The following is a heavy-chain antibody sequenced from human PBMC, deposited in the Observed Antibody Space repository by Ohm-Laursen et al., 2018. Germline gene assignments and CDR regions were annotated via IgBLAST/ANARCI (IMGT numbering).Heavy chain of an antibody. CDR3: AGETRTYYSDGSVYTLDI. J-gene: IGHJ3*02. V-gene: IGHV4-4*07. D-gene: IGHD3-22*01. CDR1: GGSIRTYY. Sequence: GTLSLTCTVFGGSIRTYYWNCIRQPAGKGLEWIGRVHSSGSTNYNPSLKSRVTMSVDTSKNQFSLKLSSVTAADTAVYFCAGETRTYYSDGSVYTLDIRGQGTMVTVSS. CDR2: VHSSGST.